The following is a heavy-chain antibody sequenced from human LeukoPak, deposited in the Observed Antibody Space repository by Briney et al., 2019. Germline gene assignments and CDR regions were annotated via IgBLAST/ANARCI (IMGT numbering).Heavy chain of an antibody. V-gene: IGHV5-51*01. Sequence: GESLKISCKGSGYSFTSYWIGWVRQMPGKGLEWVGIIYPGDSDTRYSPSFQGQVTISADKSISTAYLQWSSLKASDTAMYYCARQRAYDSSGEDFDYWGQGTLVTVSS. CDR2: IYPGDSDT. CDR1: GYSFTSYW. CDR3: ARQRAYDSSGEDFDY. J-gene: IGHJ4*02. D-gene: IGHD3-22*01.